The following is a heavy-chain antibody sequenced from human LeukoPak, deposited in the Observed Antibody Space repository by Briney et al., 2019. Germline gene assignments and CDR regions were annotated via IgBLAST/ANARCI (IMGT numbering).Heavy chain of an antibody. CDR3: AKPHFDD. V-gene: IGHV3-30*04. J-gene: IGHJ4*02. CDR2: VSFHGTDK. CDR1: GFTFSNYA. Sequence: GGSLRLSCAASGFTFSNYAMHWVRQAPGKGLDWVAVVSFHGTDKFYADSVKGRFTISRDNSKNTLYLQMNSLRAGDTAVYYCAKPHFDDWGQGTLVTVSS.